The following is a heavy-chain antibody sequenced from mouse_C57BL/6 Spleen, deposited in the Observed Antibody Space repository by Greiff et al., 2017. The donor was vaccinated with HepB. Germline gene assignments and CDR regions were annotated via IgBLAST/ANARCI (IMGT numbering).Heavy chain of an antibody. J-gene: IGHJ4*01. D-gene: IGHD1-2*01. Sequence: EVQVVESGGDLVKPGGSLKLSCAASGFTFSSYGMSWVRQTPDKRLEWVATISSGGSYTYYPDSVKGRFTISRDNAKNTLYLQMSSLKSADTAMYYCATRYYGAAMDYWGQGTSVTVSS. CDR3: ATRYYGAAMDY. CDR1: GFTFSSYG. V-gene: IGHV5-6*01. CDR2: ISSGGSYT.